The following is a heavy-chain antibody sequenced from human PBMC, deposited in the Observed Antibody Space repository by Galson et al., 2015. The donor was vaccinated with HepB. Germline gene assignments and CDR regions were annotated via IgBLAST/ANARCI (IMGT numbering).Heavy chain of an antibody. J-gene: IGHJ4*02. V-gene: IGHV4-39*07. Sequence: ETLSLTCTVSGGSISSSSYYWGWIRQPPGKGLEWIGSIYYSGSTYYNPSLKSRVTISVDTSKNQFSLKLSSVTAADTAVYYCARVQYDVDDSVDYWGQGTLVTVSS. CDR1: GGSISSSSYY. D-gene: IGHD3-22*01. CDR3: ARVQYDVDDSVDY. CDR2: IYYSGST.